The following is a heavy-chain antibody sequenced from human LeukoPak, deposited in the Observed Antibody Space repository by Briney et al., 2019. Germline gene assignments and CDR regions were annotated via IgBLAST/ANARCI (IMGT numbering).Heavy chain of an antibody. CDR1: GGSISSYY. CDR3: ARDEVVVTAQGVADAFDI. Sequence: SETLSLTCTVSGGSISSYYWSWIRQPPGKGLEWIGYIYYNGSTNYNPSLKSRVTISVDTSKNQFSLKLSSVTAADTAVYYCARDEVVVTAQGVADAFDIWGQGTMVTVSS. J-gene: IGHJ3*02. V-gene: IGHV4-59*12. D-gene: IGHD2-21*02. CDR2: IYYNGST.